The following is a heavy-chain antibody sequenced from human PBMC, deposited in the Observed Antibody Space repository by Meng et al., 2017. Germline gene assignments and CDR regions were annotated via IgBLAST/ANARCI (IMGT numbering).Heavy chain of an antibody. J-gene: IGHJ4*02. CDR2: IYSGGST. CDR3: ARVGGSRIAGFDY. CDR1: GFTVSSNY. Sequence: GESLKISCAASGFTVSSNYVSWVRQAPGKGLEWVAVIYSGGSTYYADSVKGRFTISRDNSKNTLYLQMNSLSAEDTAVYYCARVGGSRIAGFDYWGQGTLVTGAS. V-gene: IGHV3-66*02. D-gene: IGHD2-15*01.